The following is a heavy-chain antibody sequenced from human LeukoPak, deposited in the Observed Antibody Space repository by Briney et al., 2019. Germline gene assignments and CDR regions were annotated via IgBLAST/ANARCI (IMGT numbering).Heavy chain of an antibody. CDR3: ASPCGGGSCYGENWFDP. V-gene: IGHV3-7*01. CDR2: IKQDGSEK. J-gene: IGHJ5*02. CDR1: GFTFSSYW. D-gene: IGHD2-15*01. Sequence: GGSLRLSCAASGFTFSSYWMSWVRQAPGKGLEWVANIKQDGSEKYYVDSVKGRFTISRDNAKNSLYLQMNSLRAEDTAVYYCASPCGGGSCYGENWFDPWGQGTLVTVSS.